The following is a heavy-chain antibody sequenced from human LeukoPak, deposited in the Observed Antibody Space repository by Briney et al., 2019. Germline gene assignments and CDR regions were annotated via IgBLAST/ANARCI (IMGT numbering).Heavy chain of an antibody. CDR3: ASLGVPSISDDAFDI. CDR2: IYHSGST. V-gene: IGHV4-38-2*02. CDR1: GYSISSGYY. D-gene: IGHD3-16*01. J-gene: IGHJ3*02. Sequence: SETLSLTCTVSGYSISSGYYWGWIRQPPGKGLEWIGSIYHSGSTYYNPSLKSRVTISVDTSKNQFSLKLSSVTAADTAVYYCASLGVPSISDDAFDIWGQGTMVTVSS.